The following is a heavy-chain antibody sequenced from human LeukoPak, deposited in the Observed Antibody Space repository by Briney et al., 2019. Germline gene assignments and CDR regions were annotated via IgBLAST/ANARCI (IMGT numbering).Heavy chain of an antibody. J-gene: IGHJ4*02. CDR1: GFTFSSYS. CDR2: ISSSSSYI. Sequence: GGSLRLSCAASGFTFSSYSMNWVRQAPGKGLEWVSSISSSSSYIYYADSVKGRFTISRDNSKNSLYLQMNSLRTEDTALYYCAKGRWFGGYYFDYWGQGTLVTVSS. CDR3: AKGRWFGGYYFDY. V-gene: IGHV3-21*04. D-gene: IGHD3-10*01.